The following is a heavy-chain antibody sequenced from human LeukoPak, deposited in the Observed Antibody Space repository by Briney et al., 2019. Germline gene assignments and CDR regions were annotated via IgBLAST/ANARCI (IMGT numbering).Heavy chain of an antibody. V-gene: IGHV3-21*01. CDR1: GFTFSSYS. CDR2: ISSSSSYI. Sequence: GGSLRLSCAASGFTFSSYSMNWVRQAPGKGLEWVSSISSSSSYIYYADSVKGRFTISRDNAKNSLYLQMNSLRAEDTAVYYRARDLQLYDAFDIWGQGTMVTVSS. D-gene: IGHD1-1*01. J-gene: IGHJ3*02. CDR3: ARDLQLYDAFDI.